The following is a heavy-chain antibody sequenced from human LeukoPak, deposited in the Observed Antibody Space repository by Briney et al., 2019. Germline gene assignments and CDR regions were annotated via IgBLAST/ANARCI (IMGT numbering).Heavy chain of an antibody. D-gene: IGHD3-22*01. CDR1: GFTVSSKY. V-gene: IGHV3-23*01. J-gene: IGHJ4*02. CDR3: AKDREARSYYYDSSAYWVFDY. Sequence: GGSLRLSCAASGFTVSSKYMSWVRQAPGKGLEWVSAISVSGGSTYYADSVKGRFTVSRDNSKNTLYLQLNSLRAEDTAIYYCAKDREARSYYYDSSAYWVFDYWGQGTLVTVSS. CDR2: ISVSGGST.